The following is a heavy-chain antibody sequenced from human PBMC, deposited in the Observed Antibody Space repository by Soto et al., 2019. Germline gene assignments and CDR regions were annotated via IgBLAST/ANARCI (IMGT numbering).Heavy chain of an antibody. J-gene: IGHJ3*02. Sequence: GGSLRLSCAGSGFTFSNAWMNWVRQAPGKGLEWVGRIKSKTDGEATDYAAPVRGRFTISRDDSQNMLYLQMNSLKTEDAAVYYCTTWGYILTQGTMVTVSS. D-gene: IGHD3-16*01. CDR2: IKSKTDGEAT. CDR3: TTWGYI. V-gene: IGHV3-15*07. CDR1: GFTFSNAW.